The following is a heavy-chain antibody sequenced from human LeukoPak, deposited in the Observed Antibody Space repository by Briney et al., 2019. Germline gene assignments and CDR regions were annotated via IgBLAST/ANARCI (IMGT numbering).Heavy chain of an antibody. V-gene: IGHV3-30*07. D-gene: IGHD6-6*01. Sequence: GGSLRLSCAVSGFTFNRYAMHWVRQAPDKGLEWVAVISYDGSNKYHADSVKGRFTISRDNAKNSLYLQMNSLRAEDTAVYYCARDDLDSSSPFDYWGQGTLVTVSS. CDR2: ISYDGSNK. CDR3: ARDDLDSSSPFDY. CDR1: GFTFNRYA. J-gene: IGHJ4*02.